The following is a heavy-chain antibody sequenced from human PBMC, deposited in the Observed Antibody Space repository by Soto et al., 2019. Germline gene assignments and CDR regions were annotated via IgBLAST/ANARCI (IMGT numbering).Heavy chain of an antibody. CDR1: GGSIRSYF. V-gene: IGHV4-59*08. D-gene: IGHD7-27*01. Sequence: QMQLQASGPGLVKPSETLSLTCTVSGGSIRSYFWSLIRQAPGKKLEWLGYVYHNGNTNYNPSLRISLTCSLDTSNNPPPLNLKSGPAGDAAVYYCAVPGPAGLWGRGTLVTVAS. CDR3: AVPGPAGL. J-gene: IGHJ2*01. CDR2: VYHNGNT.